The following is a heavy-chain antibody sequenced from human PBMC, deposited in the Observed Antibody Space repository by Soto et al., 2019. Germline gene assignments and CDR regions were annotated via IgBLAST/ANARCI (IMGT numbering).Heavy chain of an antibody. J-gene: IGHJ6*02. CDR3: ARWGGASPFYYYGMDV. V-gene: IGHV1-18*01. D-gene: IGHD1-26*01. CDR1: GYTFTSYG. CDR2: IRAYNGNT. Sequence: ASVKVSCKASGYTFTSYGISWVRQAPGQGREWMGWIRAYNGNTNYAQKLQGRVTMTTDTSTSTAYMELRSLRSDDTAVYYCARWGGASPFYYYGMDVWGQGTPVTVSS.